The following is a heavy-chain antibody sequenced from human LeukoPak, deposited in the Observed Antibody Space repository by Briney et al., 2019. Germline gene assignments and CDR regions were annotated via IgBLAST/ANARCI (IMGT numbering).Heavy chain of an antibody. J-gene: IGHJ3*02. V-gene: IGHV4-59*01. Sequence: SETLSLTCTVSGGSINSYYWIWIRQPPGKGLEWIGYISYSGATSYNPSLKSRVTISEDTSKNQFYLRLSSMTAADTAIYYCAAGGYYGSGAFHIWGLGTMVTVSS. CDR1: GGSINSYY. D-gene: IGHD3-10*01. CDR3: AAGGYYGSGAFHI. CDR2: ISYSGAT.